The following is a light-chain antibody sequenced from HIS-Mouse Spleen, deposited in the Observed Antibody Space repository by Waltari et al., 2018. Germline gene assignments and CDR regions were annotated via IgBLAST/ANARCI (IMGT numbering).Light chain of an antibody. Sequence: QSVLTQPPSASGTPGQRVTISCSGTSSDVGSYNLVSWYQQHPGKAPKLMIYEGRKRPSGVSNRFSGSKSGNTASLTISGLQAEDEADYYCCSYAGSSTWVFGGGTKLTVL. J-gene: IGLJ3*02. CDR3: CSYAGSSTWV. CDR1: SSDVGSYNL. V-gene: IGLV2-23*01. CDR2: EGR.